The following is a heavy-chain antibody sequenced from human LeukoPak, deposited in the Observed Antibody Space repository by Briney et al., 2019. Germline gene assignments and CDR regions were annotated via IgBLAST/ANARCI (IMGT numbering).Heavy chain of an antibody. J-gene: IGHJ4*02. CDR1: GGTFSSYA. CDR3: ARHYYDSSGYYYENDY. Sequence: ASVKVSCKASGGTFSSYAISWVRQAPGQGLEWMGGIILILGTANYAQKFQGRVTITTDESTSTAYMELSSLRSEDTAVYYCARHYYDSSGYYYENDYWGQGTLVTVSS. V-gene: IGHV1-69*05. CDR2: IILILGTA. D-gene: IGHD3-22*01.